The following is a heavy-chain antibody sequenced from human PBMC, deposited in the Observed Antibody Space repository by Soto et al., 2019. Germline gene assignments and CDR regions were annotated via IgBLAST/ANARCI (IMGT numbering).Heavy chain of an antibody. Sequence: QVQLVESGGGVVQPGRSLRLSCAASGFTFSNYAMHWVRQAPGKGLEWLAIISYDGDNEYYADSVRGRFTISRDNSKNRLYLQTNNLRHEDTAVYYCAKDGGPVYCNSPGCSAKRFDYWGQGTLVTVSS. CDR1: GFTFSNYA. V-gene: IGHV3-30*18. CDR2: ISYDGDNE. CDR3: AKDGGPVYCNSPGCSAKRFDY. D-gene: IGHD2-2*01. J-gene: IGHJ4*02.